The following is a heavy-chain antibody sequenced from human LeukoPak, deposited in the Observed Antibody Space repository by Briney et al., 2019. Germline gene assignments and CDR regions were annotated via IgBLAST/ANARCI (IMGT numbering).Heavy chain of an antibody. D-gene: IGHD3-10*01. Sequence: GGSLRLSCAASGFTFSSYSMNWVRQAPGKGLEWVSSISSSSSYVYYADSVKGRFTMSRDNAKNSLYLQMNSLRAEDTAVYYCARDSPITMIRTIIINWFDPWGQGTLVTVSS. CDR1: GFTFSSYS. CDR3: ARDSPITMIRTIIINWFDP. V-gene: IGHV3-21*01. J-gene: IGHJ5*02. CDR2: ISSSSSYV.